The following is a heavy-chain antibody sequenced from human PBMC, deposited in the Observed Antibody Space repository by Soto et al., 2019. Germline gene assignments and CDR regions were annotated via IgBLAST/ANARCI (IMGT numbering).Heavy chain of an antibody. CDR3: VKDLGRGHNDYYYYYMDV. V-gene: IGHV3-23*01. CDR1: GFPFSSDV. D-gene: IGHD5-12*01. Sequence: GGSLRLSCAASGFPFSSDVMSWVRQAPGKGLEWVSSIDASGEIAFHADSVKGRFAISRDNSRNTLYLQMNSLRAEDTAVYYCVKDLGRGHNDYYYYYMDVWAKGTTVTVSS. J-gene: IGHJ6*03. CDR2: IDASGEIA.